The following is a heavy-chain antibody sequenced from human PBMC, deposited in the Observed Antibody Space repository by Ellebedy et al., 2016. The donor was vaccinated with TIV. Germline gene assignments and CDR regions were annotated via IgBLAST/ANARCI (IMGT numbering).Heavy chain of an antibody. Sequence: ASVKVSCKASGGTFSSYAISWVRQAPGQGLEWMGGIIPIFGTANYAQKFQGRVTITADESTSTAYMELSSLRSEDTAVYYCASPPSSWYPQLDYYFDYWGQGTLVTVSS. CDR1: GGTFSSYA. J-gene: IGHJ4*02. V-gene: IGHV1-69*13. CDR3: ASPPSSWYPQLDYYFDY. D-gene: IGHD6-13*01. CDR2: IIPIFGTA.